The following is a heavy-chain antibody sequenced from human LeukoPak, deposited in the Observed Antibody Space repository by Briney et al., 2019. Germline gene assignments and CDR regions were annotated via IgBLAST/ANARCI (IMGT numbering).Heavy chain of an antibody. J-gene: IGHJ3*02. CDR1: GFTFIDYY. V-gene: IGHV3-11*01. Sequence: GGSLRLSCVASGFTFIDYYMSWPPQAPGKGLEGVSYISSSGGTIYYADSVKGRFTISRDNDKNSLYLQMNRLRAEDTAVYYCARDREPTDAFDIWGQGTMVTVSS. D-gene: IGHD1-26*01. CDR2: ISSSGGTI. CDR3: ARDREPTDAFDI.